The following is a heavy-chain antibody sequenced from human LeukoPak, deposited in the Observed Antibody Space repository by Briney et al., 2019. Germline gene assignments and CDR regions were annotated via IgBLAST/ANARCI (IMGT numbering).Heavy chain of an antibody. Sequence: GGSLRLSCAASGFTFSRYAMNWVRQAPGKGLEWVSAISGSGGSTYYADSVKGRFTISRDNSKNTLYLQMSSLRAEDTAVYYCANLDIFDYWGQGTLVTVSS. CDR1: GFTFSRYA. V-gene: IGHV3-23*01. CDR2: ISGSGGST. J-gene: IGHJ4*02. CDR3: ANLDIFDY.